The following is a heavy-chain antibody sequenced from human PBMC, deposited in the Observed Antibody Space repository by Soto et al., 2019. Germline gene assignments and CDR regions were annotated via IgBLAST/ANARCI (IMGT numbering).Heavy chain of an antibody. J-gene: IGHJ4*01. Sequence: GGSLRLACAASGFTFSIAWINWVRQAPGKGLEWVGRIKSKTDGGTTDYAAPVKGRFAISRDDSNNMVYLQMNSLKIEDTAVYYCTTDSYSTIIIVRFDYWGHGTLVTVSS. V-gene: IGHV3-15*07. CDR2: IKSKTDGGTT. D-gene: IGHD3-22*01. CDR3: TTDSYSTIIIVRFDY. CDR1: GFTFSIAW.